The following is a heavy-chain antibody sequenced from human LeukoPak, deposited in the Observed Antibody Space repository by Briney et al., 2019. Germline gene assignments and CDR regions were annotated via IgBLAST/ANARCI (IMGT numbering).Heavy chain of an antibody. Sequence: GSSVKVSCKASGGTFSSYAISWVRQAPGQGLEWMGGIIPIFGTANYAQKFQGRVTITADESTSTAYMELSSLRSEDTAVYYRARLAEDSSGYSYPPRYYYMDVWGKGTTVTVSS. D-gene: IGHD3-22*01. V-gene: IGHV1-69*01. CDR2: IIPIFGTA. CDR1: GGTFSSYA. CDR3: ARLAEDSSGYSYPPRYYYMDV. J-gene: IGHJ6*03.